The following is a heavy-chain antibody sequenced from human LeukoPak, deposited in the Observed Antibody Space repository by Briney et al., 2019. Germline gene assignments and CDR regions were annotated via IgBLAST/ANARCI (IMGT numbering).Heavy chain of an antibody. J-gene: IGHJ4*02. D-gene: IGHD3-22*01. CDR1: GYTFTGYY. V-gene: IGHV1-2*02. Sequence: ASVKVSCKASGYTFTGYYMHWVRQAPGQGLEWMGWISPNSGGTNFAQKFQGRVTMTRDTSISTAYMELSRLRSDDTAVYYCATTYYYDSSGYYLFDYWGQGTLVTVSS. CDR2: ISPNSGGT. CDR3: ATTYYYDSSGYYLFDY.